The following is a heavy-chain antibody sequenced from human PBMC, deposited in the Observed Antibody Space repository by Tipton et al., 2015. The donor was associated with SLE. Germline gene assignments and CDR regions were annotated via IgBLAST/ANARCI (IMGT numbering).Heavy chain of an antibody. CDR1: GYTFTSYG. D-gene: IGHD3-9*01. Sequence: QSGPEVKKPGASVKVSCKASGYTFTSYGISWVRQAPGQGLEWMGWISAYNGNTNYAQKLQGRVTMTTDTSTSTAYMELRSLRSDDTAAYYCARDEGSYDILTGYSWFDPWGQGTLVTVSS. CDR2: ISAYNGNT. V-gene: IGHV1-18*01. J-gene: IGHJ5*02. CDR3: ARDEGSYDILTGYSWFDP.